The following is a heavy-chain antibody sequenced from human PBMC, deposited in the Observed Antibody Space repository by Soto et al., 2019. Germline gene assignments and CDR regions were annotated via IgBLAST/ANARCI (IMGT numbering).Heavy chain of an antibody. CDR2: IFHSGRT. D-gene: IGHD4-17*01. J-gene: IGHJ6*02. CDR3: ARDDGEGDYYYYGMDV. CDR1: GGTIASTHF. Sequence: ASETLSLTCAPCGGTIASTHFWTWVRQPPGKGLEWIGEIFHSGRTNYNPSLESRFTISIDMSKSQFSLILTSVTAADTAVYYCARDDGEGDYYYYGMDVWGQGTTVTVSS. V-gene: IGHV4-4*02.